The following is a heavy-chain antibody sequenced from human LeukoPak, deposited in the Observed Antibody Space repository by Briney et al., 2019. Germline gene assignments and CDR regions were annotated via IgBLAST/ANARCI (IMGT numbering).Heavy chain of an antibody. CDR2: ISYDGSNK. V-gene: IGHV3-30-3*01. J-gene: IGHJ4*02. Sequence: PGGSLRLSCAASGFTFSSYAMSWVRQAPGKGLEWVAVISYDGSNKYYADSVKGRFTISRDNSKNTLYLQMNSLRAEDTAVYYCARAPYGDYDLDYWGQGTLVTVSS. CDR1: GFTFSSYA. CDR3: ARAPYGDYDLDY. D-gene: IGHD4-17*01.